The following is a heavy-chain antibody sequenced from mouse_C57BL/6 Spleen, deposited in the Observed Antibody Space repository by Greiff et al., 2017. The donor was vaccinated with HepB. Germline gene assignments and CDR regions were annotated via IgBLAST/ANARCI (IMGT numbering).Heavy chain of an antibody. Sequence: LQESGAELVRPGTSVKMSCKASGYTFTNYWIGWAKQRPGHGLEWIGDIYPGGGYTNYNEKFKGKATLTADKSSSTAYMQFSSLTSEDSAIYYCARSSNYGNYAMDYWGQGTSVTVSS. D-gene: IGHD2-5*01. CDR3: ARSSNYGNYAMDY. CDR2: IYPGGGYT. V-gene: IGHV1-63*01. J-gene: IGHJ4*01. CDR1: GYTFTNYW.